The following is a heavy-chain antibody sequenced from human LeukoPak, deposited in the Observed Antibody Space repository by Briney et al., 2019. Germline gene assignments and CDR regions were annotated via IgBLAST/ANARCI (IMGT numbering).Heavy chain of an antibody. D-gene: IGHD6-13*01. CDR2: INPNSGGT. Sequence: ASVKVSCTASGYTFTGYYMHWVRQAPGQGLEWMGWINPNSGGTNYAQTFQGRVTMTRDTSISTAYMELSRLRSDDTAVYYCARAYSSPRSNYYYMDVWGQGTTVTVSS. J-gene: IGHJ6*03. V-gene: IGHV1-2*02. CDR3: ARAYSSPRSNYYYMDV. CDR1: GYTFTGYY.